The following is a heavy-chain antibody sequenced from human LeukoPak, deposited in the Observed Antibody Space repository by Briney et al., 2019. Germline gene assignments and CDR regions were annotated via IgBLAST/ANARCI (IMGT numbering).Heavy chain of an antibody. CDR3: ARDEETAVLSCITAVPPTEYYYYYGMDV. Sequence: ASVKVSCKSSGYTFTSYYMPWVRQAPGQGLEWMGIINRSGGSTSYAQKFQGRVTMTRDTPTSTVYMELSSLRSEDTAVYYCARDEETAVLSCITAVPPTEYYYYYGMDVWGQGTTVTVSS. D-gene: IGHD3-3*01. J-gene: IGHJ6*02. V-gene: IGHV1-46*01. CDR2: INRSGGST. CDR1: GYTFTSYY.